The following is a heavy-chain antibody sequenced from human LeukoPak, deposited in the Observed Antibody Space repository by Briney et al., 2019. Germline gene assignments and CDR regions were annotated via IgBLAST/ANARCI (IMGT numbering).Heavy chain of an antibody. Sequence: SETLSLTCTVSGGSISSHYWSWIRQPPGKGLEWIGYIYYSGSTNYNPSLKSRVTVSVDTSKIQFSLKLSSVTAADTAVYYCARDLGGYDFWSGYYTRGWFDPWGQGNPGHRLL. CDR3: ARDLGGYDFWSGYYTRGWFDP. CDR2: IYYSGST. D-gene: IGHD3-3*01. V-gene: IGHV4-59*11. J-gene: IGHJ5*02. CDR1: GGSISSHY.